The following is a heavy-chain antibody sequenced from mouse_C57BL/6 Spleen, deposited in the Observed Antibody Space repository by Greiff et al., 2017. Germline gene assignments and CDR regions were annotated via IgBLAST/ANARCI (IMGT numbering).Heavy chain of an antibody. CDR2: IWSGGST. J-gene: IGHJ2*01. CDR1: GFSLTSSG. Sequence: QVQLQQSGPGLVQPSQSLSITCTVSGFSLTSSGVHWVRQSPGTGLEWLGVIWSGGSTDYNAAVISRLGISKDNSKSQVFFKMNRLQADDTAIYYCARNRESSSIDYWGQGTTLTVSS. CDR3: ARNRESSSIDY. D-gene: IGHD1-1*01. V-gene: IGHV2-2*01.